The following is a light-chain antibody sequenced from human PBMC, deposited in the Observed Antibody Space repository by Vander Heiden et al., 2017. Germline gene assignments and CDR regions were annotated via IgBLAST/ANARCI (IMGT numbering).Light chain of an antibody. CDR1: SSNIGAGYD. Sequence: QSVLTQPPSVSGAPGQRVTISCTGSSSNIGAGYDVHWYQQLPGTAPKLLIYGNSNRPSGVPDRFSGSKSGTSASLAINGLQAEDEADYYCQYSDSSLSAVVFGGGTKLTVL. CDR2: GNS. J-gene: IGLJ2*01. V-gene: IGLV1-40*01. CDR3: QYSDSSLSAVV.